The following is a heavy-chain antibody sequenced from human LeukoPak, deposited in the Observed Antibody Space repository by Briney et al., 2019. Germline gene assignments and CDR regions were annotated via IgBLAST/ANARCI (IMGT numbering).Heavy chain of an antibody. Sequence: GGSLRLSCAASGFTFSNAWMSRVRQAPGKGLEWVSVISGSGLNTYYTDSVKGRFTISRDNSKNTLSLQMNSLRVEDTAVYYCVKDIGTVGASPFDYWGQGTLVSVSS. CDR1: GFTFSNAW. CDR3: VKDIGTVGASPFDY. V-gene: IGHV3-23*01. J-gene: IGHJ4*02. D-gene: IGHD1-26*01. CDR2: ISGSGLNT.